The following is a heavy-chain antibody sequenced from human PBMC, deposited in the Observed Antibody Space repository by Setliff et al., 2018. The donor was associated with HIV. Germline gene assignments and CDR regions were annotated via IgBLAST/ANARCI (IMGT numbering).Heavy chain of an antibody. J-gene: IGHJ4*02. Sequence: GGSLRLSCAASGFNFNNHAMHWVRQAPGKGLEWVAVISFDGSIDHYADSVKDRFTVSRDNSKNTVYLQMNSLRAEDTALYYCAKEGDMYSSSTNDYWGQGTLVTVSS. V-gene: IGHV3-30*04. D-gene: IGHD6-13*01. CDR1: GFNFNNHA. CDR3: AKEGDMYSSSTNDY. CDR2: ISFDGSID.